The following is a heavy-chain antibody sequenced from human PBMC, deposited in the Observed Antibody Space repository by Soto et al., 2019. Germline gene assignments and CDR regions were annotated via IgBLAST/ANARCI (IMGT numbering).Heavy chain of an antibody. V-gene: IGHV3-23*01. CDR2: ITGSGDSA. Sequence: EVQLLASGGGLVQPGGSLRLSCAASGLTFNNYAFSWLRQAPGKGLEWASTITGSGDSAYYADSVKGRFTFPRDNSKNTLYMQMHSLGAEDSAIYYCAKGRQTNYDYHMDVWGGGTTVTVSS. J-gene: IGHJ6*03. CDR1: GLTFNNYA. CDR3: AKGRQTNYDYHMDV. D-gene: IGHD2-8*01.